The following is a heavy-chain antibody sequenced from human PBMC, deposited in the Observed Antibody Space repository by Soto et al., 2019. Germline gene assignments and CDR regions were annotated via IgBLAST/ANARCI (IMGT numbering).Heavy chain of an antibody. Sequence: QVHLVQSGAEVKKPGASVKVSCKGSGYGFTTYGITWVLQAPGQGLEWMAWISAHNGNTNYAQKLQGRVTVTRDTSTSTANMELRSLKSDDTAVYYCARGRYGDYWGQGALVTVSS. CDR2: ISAHNGNT. J-gene: IGHJ4*02. CDR1: GYGFTTYG. V-gene: IGHV1-18*01. CDR3: ARGRYGDY. D-gene: IGHD1-1*01.